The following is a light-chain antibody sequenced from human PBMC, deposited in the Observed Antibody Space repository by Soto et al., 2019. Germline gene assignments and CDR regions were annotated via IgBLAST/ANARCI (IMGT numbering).Light chain of an antibody. Sequence: QSALTQPASVSDSPGQSITISCIGTSSDIGAFNHVSWHQQHPGKAPKLIIYDVINRPSGVSNRFSGSKTGNTASLIISGLQAEEEADYYCSSYTSSSSYVFGSGTKATVL. J-gene: IGLJ1*01. CDR1: SSDIGAFNH. V-gene: IGLV2-14*03. CDR2: DVI. CDR3: SSYTSSSSYV.